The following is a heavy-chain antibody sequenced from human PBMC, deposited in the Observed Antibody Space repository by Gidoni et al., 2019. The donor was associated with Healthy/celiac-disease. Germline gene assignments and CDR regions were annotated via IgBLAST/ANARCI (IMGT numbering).Heavy chain of an antibody. CDR3: ARSRHTTHYYYYMDV. Sequence: QLQLQQWGAGLLKPSETLSLTCAVYGGSFSGYYWSWIRQPPGKVLEWIGEINHSGSTNYTPSLKSRVTISVDTSKNQFSRKLSSVTAADTAVYYCARSRHTTHYYYYMDVWGKGTTVTVSS. CDR1: GGSFSGYY. J-gene: IGHJ6*03. V-gene: IGHV4-34*01. D-gene: IGHD1-1*01. CDR2: INHSGST.